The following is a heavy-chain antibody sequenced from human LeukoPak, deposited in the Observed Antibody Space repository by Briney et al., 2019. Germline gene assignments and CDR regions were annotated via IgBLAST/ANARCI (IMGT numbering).Heavy chain of an antibody. CDR2: IYYSVTT. V-gene: IGHV4-34*01. Sequence: SETLSLTCAVYGGSFSGYYWSWIRQPPGKGLEWIGSIYYSVTTYYNPSLKSRVTISVDTSKNQFSLKLNSVTAADTAVYYCARDRLRWPKIDYWGQGTLVTVSS. J-gene: IGHJ4*02. CDR1: GGSFSGYY. CDR3: ARDRLRWPKIDY. D-gene: IGHD4-23*01.